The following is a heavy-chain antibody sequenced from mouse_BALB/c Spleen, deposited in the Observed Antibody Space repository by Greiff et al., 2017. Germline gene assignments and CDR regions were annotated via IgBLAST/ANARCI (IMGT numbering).Heavy chain of an antibody. CDR3: ARQRYDYDVGYFDY. CDR2: INSNGGST. J-gene: IGHJ2*01. D-gene: IGHD2-4*01. V-gene: IGHV5-6-2*01. Sequence: EVQLVESGGGLMKLGGSLKLSCAASGFTFSSYYMSWVRQTPEKRLELVAAINSNGGSTYYPDTVKGRFTISRDNAKNTLYLQMSSLKSEDTALYYCARQRYDYDVGYFDYWGQGTTLTVSS. CDR1: GFTFSSYY.